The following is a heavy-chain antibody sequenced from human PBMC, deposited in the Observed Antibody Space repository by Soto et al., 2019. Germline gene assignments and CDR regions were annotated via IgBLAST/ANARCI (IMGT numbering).Heavy chain of an antibody. D-gene: IGHD2-2*01. CDR1: GGSVSSGSYY. CDR3: ARGGPYKHQLYEFAP. V-gene: IGHV4-61*01. Sequence: PSETLSLTCTVSGGSVSSGSYYWSWIRQPPGKGLEWIGYIYYSGSINYNPSLKSRVTISVDTSKNQFSLKLSSVTAADTAVYYCARGGPYKHQLYEFAPGGQGTLVTVPQ. CDR2: IYYSGSI. J-gene: IGHJ5*02.